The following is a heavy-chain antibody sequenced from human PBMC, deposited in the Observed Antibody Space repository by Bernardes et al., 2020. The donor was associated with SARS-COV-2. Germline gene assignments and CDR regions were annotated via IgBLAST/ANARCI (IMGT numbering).Heavy chain of an antibody. V-gene: IGHV3-23*01. J-gene: IGHJ6*03. CDR3: AKGPRVLYYYYMDV. CDR2: ISGSGGST. D-gene: IGHD6-6*01. CDR1: GFTFSSYA. Sequence: VGSLSLSCAASGFTFSSYAMSWVRQAPGKGLEWVSAISGSGGSTYYADSVKGRFTISRDNSKNTLYLQMNSLRAEDTAVYYCAKGPRVLYYYYMDVWGKGTTVTVSS.